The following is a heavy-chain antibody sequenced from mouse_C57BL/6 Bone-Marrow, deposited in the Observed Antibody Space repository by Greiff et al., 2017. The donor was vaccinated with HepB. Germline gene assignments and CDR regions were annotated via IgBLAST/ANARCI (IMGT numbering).Heavy chain of an antibody. Sequence: QVQLKESGAELVRPGASVTLSCKASGYTFTDYEMHWVKQTPVHGLEWIGAIDPETGGTAYNQKFKGKAILTADKSSSTAYMELRSLTSEDSAVYYCTRDGSSPAWVAYWGQGTLVTVSA. J-gene: IGHJ3*01. D-gene: IGHD1-1*01. V-gene: IGHV1-15*01. CDR1: GYTFTDYE. CDR2: IDPETGGT. CDR3: TRDGSSPAWVAY.